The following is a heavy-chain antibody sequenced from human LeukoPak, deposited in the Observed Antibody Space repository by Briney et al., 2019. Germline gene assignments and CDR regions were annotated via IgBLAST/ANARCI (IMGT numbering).Heavy chain of an antibody. CDR3: ARYYDFWSGYYTDAFDI. CDR2: INPNSGGT. Sequence: ASVKVSCKASGYTFTGYYMHWVRQAPGQGLEWMGWINPNSGGTNYAQKFQGRVTMTRDTSISTAYMGLSRLRSDDTAVYYCARYYDFWSGYYTDAFDIWGQGTMVTVSS. CDR1: GYTFTGYY. D-gene: IGHD3-3*01. V-gene: IGHV1-2*02. J-gene: IGHJ3*02.